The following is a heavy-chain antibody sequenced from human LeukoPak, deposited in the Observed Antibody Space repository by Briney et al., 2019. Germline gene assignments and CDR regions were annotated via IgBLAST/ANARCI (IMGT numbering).Heavy chain of an antibody. CDR1: GYTFTGYY. D-gene: IGHD2-21*02. Sequence: ASVKVSCKASGYTFTGYYMHWVRQAPGQGLEWMGWINPKSGKTNYAQKFQGRVIVTRDTSINTAYMDLSGLTSDDTAVYYCARDRPATVVTTEWDYWGQGSLVTVSS. V-gene: IGHV1-2*02. CDR3: ARDRPATVVTTEWDY. CDR2: INPKSGKT. J-gene: IGHJ4*02.